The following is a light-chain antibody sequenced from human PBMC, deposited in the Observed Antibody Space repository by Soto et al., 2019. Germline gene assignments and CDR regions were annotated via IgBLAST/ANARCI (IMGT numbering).Light chain of an antibody. CDR1: QSLLHGNRYNF. Sequence: DIVMTQSPLSLPVTPGEPASISCRSSQSLLHGNRYNFLDWYLQKPGQSPQLLIYLGSNRASGVPDRFSGSGSGTDFTLKISRVEAEDVGVYYCMQALQTPWTFGQGTKVDIK. J-gene: IGKJ1*01. CDR2: LGS. V-gene: IGKV2-28*01. CDR3: MQALQTPWT.